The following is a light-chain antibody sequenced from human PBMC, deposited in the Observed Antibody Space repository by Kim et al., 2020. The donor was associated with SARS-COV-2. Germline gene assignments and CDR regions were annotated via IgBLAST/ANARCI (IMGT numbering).Light chain of an antibody. CDR3: QQYGSSRA. Sequence: IVLTQSPGTLSLSPGERATLSCRASQDISSASFAWYQQRPGQAPRLLIYDASSRATGIPDRFSGGGSGTDFTLTISRLEPEDFAVYYCQQYGSSRAFGQGTKVDIK. V-gene: IGKV3-20*01. J-gene: IGKJ1*01. CDR1: QDISSAS. CDR2: DAS.